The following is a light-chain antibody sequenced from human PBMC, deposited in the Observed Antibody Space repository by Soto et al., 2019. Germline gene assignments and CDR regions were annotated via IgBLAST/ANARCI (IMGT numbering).Light chain of an antibody. V-gene: IGKV1-27*01. CDR1: QGIRNY. J-gene: IGKJ1*01. CDR2: AAS. Sequence: DIQMTQSPSSLSASVGDRVTITCRASQGIRNYLAWYQQKPGKVPKLLIYAASTLQSGVPSRLSGSGSGTDFTLTISSLQPEEVATYYCQQYNSAPRTFGQGTKVEIK. CDR3: QQYNSAPRT.